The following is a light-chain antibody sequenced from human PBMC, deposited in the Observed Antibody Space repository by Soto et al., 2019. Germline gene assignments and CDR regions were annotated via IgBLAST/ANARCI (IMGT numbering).Light chain of an antibody. CDR3: QQLDGFPLT. Sequence: DIQLTQSPPFLSASGGDRVTITCRASQGISSYLAWYQQKPGKAPKLLIYAASSLQSGVPSRFSGSGSGTEFTLTISSLQPEDSAAYYCQQLDGFPLTFGGGTTVEI. V-gene: IGKV1-9*01. J-gene: IGKJ4*01. CDR1: QGISSY. CDR2: AAS.